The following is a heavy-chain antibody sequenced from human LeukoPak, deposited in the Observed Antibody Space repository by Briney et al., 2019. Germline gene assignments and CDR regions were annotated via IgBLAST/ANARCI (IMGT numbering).Heavy chain of an antibody. V-gene: IGHV5-51*01. J-gene: IGHJ3*02. CDR2: IYPGDSDT. CDR3: AKTLRGWELPTGDAFDI. Sequence: GESLKISCKGSGYSFTSYWIGWVRQMPGKGLEWMGIIYPGDSDTRYSPSFQGQVTISADKSISTAYLQWSSLKASDTAMYYCAKTLRGWELPTGDAFDIWGQGTMVTVSS. D-gene: IGHD1-26*01. CDR1: GYSFTSYW.